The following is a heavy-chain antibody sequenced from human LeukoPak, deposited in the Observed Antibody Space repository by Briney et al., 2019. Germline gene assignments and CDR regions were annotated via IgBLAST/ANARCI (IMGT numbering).Heavy chain of an antibody. J-gene: IGHJ4*02. D-gene: IGHD6-19*01. CDR1: GFTFSSYS. CDR2: ISSSSSYI. CDR3: ARSYSSGWYLAFAFDY. Sequence: GGSLRLSCAASGFTFSSYSMNWVRQAPGKGLEWVSSISSSSSYIYYADSVKGRFTISRDNAKNSLYLQMNSLRAEDTAVYYCARSYSSGWYLAFAFDYWGQGTLVTSPQ. V-gene: IGHV3-21*01.